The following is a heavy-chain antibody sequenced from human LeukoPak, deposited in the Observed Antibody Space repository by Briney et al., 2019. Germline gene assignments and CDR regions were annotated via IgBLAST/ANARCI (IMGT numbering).Heavy chain of an antibody. D-gene: IGHD3-10*01. CDR3: ASGGSPRRSDY. J-gene: IGHJ4*02. CDR2: VYHGGNT. CDR1: GYSISNGYY. Sequence: PSETLSLTCTVSGYSISNGYYWGWIRQPPGKGLEFIGSVYHGGNTYYKASLKSRVTISLDTSKNQFSLRLSSVTAADTAVYYCASGGSPRRSDYWGQGTLVTVSS. V-gene: IGHV4-38-2*02.